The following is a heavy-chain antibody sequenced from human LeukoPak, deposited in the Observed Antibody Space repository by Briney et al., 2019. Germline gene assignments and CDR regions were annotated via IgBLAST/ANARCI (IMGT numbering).Heavy chain of an antibody. CDR3: ARDSHAAAGAIGY. Sequence: PGGSLRLSCAASGFIFSSYNINWVRQAPGKGLEWVSSISSSSTYIYYADSVKGRFTISRDNAKNSVYLQMISLRVEDTALYYCARDSHAAAGAIGYWGQEILVTVSS. CDR1: GFIFSSYN. J-gene: IGHJ4*02. V-gene: IGHV3-21*01. CDR2: ISSSSTYI. D-gene: IGHD6-25*01.